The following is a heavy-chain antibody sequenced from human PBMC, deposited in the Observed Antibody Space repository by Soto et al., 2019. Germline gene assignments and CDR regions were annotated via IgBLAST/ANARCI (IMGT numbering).Heavy chain of an antibody. D-gene: IGHD3-3*01. CDR1: GYTFTSND. J-gene: IGHJ6*02. CDR2: MDPNSGVS. V-gene: IGHV1-8*01. Sequence: QVQLVQSGAEVKKPGASVRVSCKASGYTFTSNDITWVRQAPGQGLEWMGWMDPNSGVSGYAQRFQCRVTMTRNTSITTAHMELSSLTSEDTAVYYCARTRKFDFWRKGLDVWGQGTTVTVSS. CDR3: ARTRKFDFWRKGLDV.